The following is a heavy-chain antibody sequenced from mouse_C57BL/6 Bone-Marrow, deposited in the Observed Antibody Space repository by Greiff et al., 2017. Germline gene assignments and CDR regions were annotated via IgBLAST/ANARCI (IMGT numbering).Heavy chain of an antibody. CDR1: GFTFSDYG. CDR3: ANKAWFAY. Sequence: EVMLVESGGGLVKPGGSLKLSCAASGFTFSDYGMHWVRQAPEKGLEWVAYISSGSSTIYYADTVKGRFTISRDNAQNTLFLQMTSLRSEDTARYYCANKAWFAYGGQGTLVTVSA. CDR2: ISSGSSTI. J-gene: IGHJ3*01. V-gene: IGHV5-17*01.